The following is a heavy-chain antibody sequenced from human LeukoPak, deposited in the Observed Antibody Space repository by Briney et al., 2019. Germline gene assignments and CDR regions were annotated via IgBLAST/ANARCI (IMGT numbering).Heavy chain of an antibody. V-gene: IGHV3-33*01. CDR1: GFTFSSYG. Sequence: GGSLRLSCAASGFTFSSYGMHWVRQAPGKGLEGVAVIWYDGSNKYYADSVKGRFTISRDNSKNTLYLQMNSLRAEDTAVYYCARDGRVVGATPFDYWGQGTLVTVSS. CDR3: ARDGRVVGATPFDY. J-gene: IGHJ4*02. CDR2: IWYDGSNK. D-gene: IGHD1-26*01.